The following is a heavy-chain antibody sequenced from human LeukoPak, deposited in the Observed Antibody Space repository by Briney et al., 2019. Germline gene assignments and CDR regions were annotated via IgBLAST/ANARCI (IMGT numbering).Heavy chain of an antibody. J-gene: IGHJ5*02. CDR1: VYTLTELS. CDR2: FDPEDGET. V-gene: IGHV1-24*01. CDR3: ARDGGEVPAPALGFDP. D-gene: IGHD2-2*01. Sequence: ASVKVSWKVSVYTLTELSMHWVRQAHGKGLEWMGGFDPEDGETIYAQKFQGRVTMTEDTSTDTAYMELSRLRSDDTAVYYCARDGGEVPAPALGFDPWGQGTLVTVSS.